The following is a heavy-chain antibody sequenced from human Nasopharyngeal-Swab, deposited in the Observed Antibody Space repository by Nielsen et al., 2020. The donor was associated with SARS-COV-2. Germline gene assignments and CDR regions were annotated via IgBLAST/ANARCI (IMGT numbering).Heavy chain of an antibody. J-gene: IGHJ6*02. CDR1: GFTFSSYW. Sequence: GGSLRLSCAASGFTFSSYWMHWVRQAPGKGLVWVSRINTDGSETGYADSATGRFTISRDNTKNTLSLQMNSLRAEDTGIYYCTRDQRTFDWPPVDVWGQGTTVTISS. V-gene: IGHV3-74*01. CDR2: INTDGSET. CDR3: TRDQRTFDWPPVDV. D-gene: IGHD3-9*01.